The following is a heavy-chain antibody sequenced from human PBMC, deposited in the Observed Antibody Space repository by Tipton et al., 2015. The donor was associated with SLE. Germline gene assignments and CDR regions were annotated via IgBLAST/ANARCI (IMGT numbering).Heavy chain of an antibody. D-gene: IGHD6-19*01. CDR2: IYTSGST. Sequence: TLSLTCTVSGGSISNYSWSWIRQPAGQGLGWIGRIYTSGSTNYNPSLKSRVTMSVDTSKNQFSLKLSSVTAADTAVYYCARDHPVAGPFDYWGQGTLVTVSS. V-gene: IGHV4-4*07. J-gene: IGHJ4*02. CDR1: GGSISNYS. CDR3: ARDHPVAGPFDY.